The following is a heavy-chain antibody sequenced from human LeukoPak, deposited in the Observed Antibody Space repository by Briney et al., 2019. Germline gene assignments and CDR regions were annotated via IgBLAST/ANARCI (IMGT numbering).Heavy chain of an antibody. CDR3: ASPLGYCSSTSCPPAGDAFDI. V-gene: IGHV3-30*03. D-gene: IGHD2-2*01. J-gene: IGHJ3*02. Sequence: PGGSLRLSCAASRFTFSSYGMHWVRQAPGKGLEWVAVISYDGNNKYFVDSVKGRFTISRDNSKNTLYLQMNSLRAEDTAVYYCASPLGYCSSTSCPPAGDAFDIWGQGTMVTVSS. CDR1: RFTFSSYG. CDR2: ISYDGNNK.